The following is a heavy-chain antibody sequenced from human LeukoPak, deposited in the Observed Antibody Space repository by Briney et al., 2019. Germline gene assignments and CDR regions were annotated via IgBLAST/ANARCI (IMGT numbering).Heavy chain of an antibody. CDR1: GDSISSSSDF. CDR2: IYYSGST. Sequence: SETLSLTCPVFGDSISSSSDFWGWIRQPPGKGLEWIGSIYYSGSTYYNPSLKSRVTISVDTSKNQFSLKLSSVTAADTAVYYCARSVLRDDAFDIWGQGTKVTVSS. V-gene: IGHV4-39*07. CDR3: ARSVLRDDAFDI. J-gene: IGHJ3*02.